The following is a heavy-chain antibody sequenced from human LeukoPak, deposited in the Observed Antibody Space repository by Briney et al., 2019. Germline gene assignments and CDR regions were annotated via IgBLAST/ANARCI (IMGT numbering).Heavy chain of an antibody. J-gene: IGHJ4*02. D-gene: IGHD6-19*01. V-gene: IGHV3-30*02. CDR1: GITFSDHY. CDR2: IRYDGSNK. Sequence: PGGSLRLSCAASGITFSDHYMSWIRQAPGKGLEWVAFIRYDGSNKYYADSVKGRFTISRDNSKNTLYLQMNSLRAEDTAVYYCAKGSAGTLDYWGQGTLVTVSS. CDR3: AKGSAGTLDY.